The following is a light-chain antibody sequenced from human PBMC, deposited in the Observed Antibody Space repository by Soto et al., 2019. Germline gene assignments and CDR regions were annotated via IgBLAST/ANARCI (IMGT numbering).Light chain of an antibody. CDR3: SSFTSNRIYV. CDR2: GVT. V-gene: IGLV2-14*03. Sequence: SALTQPTSVSGSPGQSIPISCTGNHNDIGTYDYVSWYQQHPGRAPRLLIHGVTTRPSGISGRFSASKSGLTASLTISGLQPEDEADYYCSSFTSNRIYVFGTGTKVTVL. CDR1: HNDIGTYDY. J-gene: IGLJ1*01.